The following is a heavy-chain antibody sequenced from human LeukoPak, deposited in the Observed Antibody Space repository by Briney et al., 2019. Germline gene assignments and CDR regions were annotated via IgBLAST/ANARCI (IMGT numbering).Heavy chain of an antibody. J-gene: IGHJ4*02. Sequence: GGSLRLSCAASGFTFSSFFMNWVRQAPGKGLEWVSYISTSTTTMYYADSVRGRFTISRDNAKNSLYLQMNSLRAEDTAVYYCASSMVRGVGGDYWGQGTLVTVSS. D-gene: IGHD3-10*01. CDR3: ASSMVRGVGGDY. CDR1: GFTFSSFF. CDR2: ISTSTTTM. V-gene: IGHV3-48*04.